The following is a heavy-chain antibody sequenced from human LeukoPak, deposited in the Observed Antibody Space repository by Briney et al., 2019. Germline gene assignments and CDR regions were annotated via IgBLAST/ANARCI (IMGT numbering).Heavy chain of an antibody. V-gene: IGHV3-30-3*01. CDR3: ARSYYEFWSGYQYYFDY. D-gene: IGHD3-3*01. J-gene: IGHJ4*02. CDR2: ISYDGSNK. CDR1: GFTFSSYA. Sequence: GGSLRLSCAASGFTFSSYAMHWVRQAPGKGLEWVAVISYDGSNKYYADSVKGRFTISRDNSKNTLYLQMNSLRAEDTAVYYCARSYYEFWSGYQYYFDYWGQGTLVTVSS.